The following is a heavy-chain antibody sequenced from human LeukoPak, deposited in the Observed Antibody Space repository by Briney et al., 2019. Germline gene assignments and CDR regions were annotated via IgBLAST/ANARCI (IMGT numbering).Heavy chain of an antibody. J-gene: IGHJ2*01. CDR1: GGSISSYY. V-gene: IGHV4-59*01. D-gene: IGHD3-3*01. CDR2: IYYSGSP. CDR3: ASRGAARPFWNPYWYFDL. Sequence: SETLSLTCTVSGGSISSYYWSWIRQPPGKGLEWIGYIYYSGSPNYNPSLKSRVTISVDTSKNQFSLKLSSVTAADTAVYYCASRGAARPFWNPYWYFDLWGRGTLVTVSS.